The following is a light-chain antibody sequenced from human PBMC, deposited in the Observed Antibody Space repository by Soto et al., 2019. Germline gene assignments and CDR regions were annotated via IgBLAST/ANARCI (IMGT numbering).Light chain of an antibody. V-gene: IGLV1-40*01. CDR3: QSYDSSLRL. Sequence: QSVLTQPPSVSGAPGQRVTISCTGSSSNIGAGHDVHWYQQVPGTAPKLLIYGNSNRPSGVPDRFSGSKSGTSASLAITGLQAEDEADYYCQSYDSSLRLFGGGTKLTIL. J-gene: IGLJ2*01. CDR1: SSNIGAGHD. CDR2: GNS.